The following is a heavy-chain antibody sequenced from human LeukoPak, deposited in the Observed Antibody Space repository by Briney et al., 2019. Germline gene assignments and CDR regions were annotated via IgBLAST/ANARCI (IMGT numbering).Heavy chain of an antibody. CDR3: ARETVGLLWFGEPHPYGMDV. CDR2: INHSGST. J-gene: IGHJ6*02. Sequence: SETLSLTCAVYGGSFSGYYWSWIRQPPGKGLEWIGEINHSGSTNYNPSLKGRVTISVDTSNNQFSLKLSSVTAADTAVYYCARETVGLLWFGEPHPYGMDVWGQGTTVTVSS. D-gene: IGHD3-10*01. V-gene: IGHV4-34*01. CDR1: GGSFSGYY.